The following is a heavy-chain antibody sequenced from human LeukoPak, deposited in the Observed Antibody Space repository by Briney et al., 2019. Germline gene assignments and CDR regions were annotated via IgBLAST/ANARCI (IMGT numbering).Heavy chain of an antibody. Sequence: PSETLSLTFAVTGGSISSSNWWSWVRQPPGKGLEWIGEIYHSGSTNYNPSLKSRVTISVDKSKNQFSLKLSSVTAADTAVYYCARDVGYYDSSGPPGYWGQGTLVTVSS. D-gene: IGHD3-22*01. J-gene: IGHJ4*02. CDR1: GGSISSSNW. V-gene: IGHV4-4*02. CDR2: IYHSGST. CDR3: ARDVGYYDSSGPPGY.